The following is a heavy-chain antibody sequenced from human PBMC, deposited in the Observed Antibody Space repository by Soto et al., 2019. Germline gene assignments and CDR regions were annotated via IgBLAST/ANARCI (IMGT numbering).Heavy chain of an antibody. CDR2: ISSTTNYI. V-gene: IGHV3-21*06. Sequence: WWSLRLSCSASVFTFTSYSMNWFRQAPGKGLEWVSSISSTTNYIYYGDSMKGRFTISRDNAKNSLYLEMNSLRAEDTAVYYCARESEDLTSNFDYWGQGTLVTVSS. CDR3: ARESEDLTSNFDY. CDR1: VFTFTSYS. J-gene: IGHJ4*02.